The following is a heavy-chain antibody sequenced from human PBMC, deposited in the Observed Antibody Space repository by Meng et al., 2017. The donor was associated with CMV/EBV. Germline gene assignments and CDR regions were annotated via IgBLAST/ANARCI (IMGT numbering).Heavy chain of an antibody. Sequence: ASVKVSCKASGYTFTGYYMHWVRQAPGQGLEWMGWINPNSGGTNYAQKFQGRVTMTRDTSISTAYMELSRLRSDDTAVYYCARGAVVVPAAIVSDWFDPWGQGTLVTVS. V-gene: IGHV1-2*02. CDR3: ARGAVVVPAAIVSDWFDP. J-gene: IGHJ5*02. CDR2: INPNSGGT. D-gene: IGHD2-2*02. CDR1: GYTFTGYY.